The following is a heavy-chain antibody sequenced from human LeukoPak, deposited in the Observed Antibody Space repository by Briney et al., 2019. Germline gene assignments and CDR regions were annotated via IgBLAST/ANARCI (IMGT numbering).Heavy chain of an antibody. CDR3: TRVYCSSTSCYRVLGFDY. Sequence: GRSLRLSCTASGFTFGDYAMSWVRQAPGKGPEWVGFIRSKAYGGTTEYAASVKGRFTISRDDSKSIAYLQMNSLKTEDTAVYYCTRVYCSSTSCYRVLGFDYWGQGTLVTVSS. CDR1: GFTFGDYA. D-gene: IGHD2-2*02. V-gene: IGHV3-49*04. J-gene: IGHJ4*02. CDR2: IRSKAYGGTT.